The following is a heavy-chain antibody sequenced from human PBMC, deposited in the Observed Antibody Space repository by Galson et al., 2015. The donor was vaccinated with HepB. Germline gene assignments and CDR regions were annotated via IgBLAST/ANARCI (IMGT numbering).Heavy chain of an antibody. V-gene: IGHV3-74*03. CDR3: ASTVFGVPN. D-gene: IGHD4-11*01. J-gene: IGHJ4*02. CDR1: GFTFSSNW. CDR2: INNDGSIT. Sequence: SLRLSCAVSGFTFSSNWMHWVRQAPGMGLLWVSRINNDGSITTYADSVKGRFAISRDNAKNTVYLQMNSLRTEDTAVYYCASTVFGVPNWGQGTLVTVSS.